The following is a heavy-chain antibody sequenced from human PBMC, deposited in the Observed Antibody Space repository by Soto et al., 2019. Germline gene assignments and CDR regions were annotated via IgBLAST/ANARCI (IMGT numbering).Heavy chain of an antibody. D-gene: IGHD1-1*01. CDR3: ARGPGWNASSAPLDY. J-gene: IGHJ4*02. V-gene: IGHV4-34*01. CDR1: GGSFSGYY. CDR2: INHSGST. Sequence: PSETLSLTCAVYGGSFSGYYWSWIRQPPGKGLEWIGEINHSGSTKYILSLKSRVTISVDTSKNQFSLKLRSVTAADTAVYYCARGPGWNASSAPLDYWGQGTLVTVSS.